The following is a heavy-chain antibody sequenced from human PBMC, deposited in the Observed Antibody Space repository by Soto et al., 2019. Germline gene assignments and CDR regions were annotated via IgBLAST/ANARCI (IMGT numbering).Heavy chain of an antibody. CDR1: GYTFPRYG. CDR3: AKVHGILSVAYYYYYGMDV. J-gene: IGHJ6*02. Sequence: ASVKVSRQASGYTFPRYGISWVRQAPGQGLEWMGWISAYYGNTNYAQNLQGRVTMTTDTSTSTAYMELRSMRSDDTAVYYCAKVHGILSVAYYYYYGMDVWGQGTTVTVSS. CDR2: ISAYYGNT. D-gene: IGHD3-9*01. V-gene: IGHV1-18*01.